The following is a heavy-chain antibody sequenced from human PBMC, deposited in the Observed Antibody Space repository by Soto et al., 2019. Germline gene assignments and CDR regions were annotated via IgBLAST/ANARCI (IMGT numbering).Heavy chain of an antibody. D-gene: IGHD5-18*01. CDR1: GFTFSSYG. CDR3: ARDYSSYGPFDY. V-gene: IGHV3-30*03. J-gene: IGHJ4*02. CDR2: ISYDGSNK. Sequence: GGSLRLSCAASGFTFSSYGMHWVRQAPGKGLEWVAVISYDGSNKYYADSVKGRFTISRDNSKNTLYLQMNSLRAEDRAVYYCARDYSSYGPFDYWGQGTLVTVSS.